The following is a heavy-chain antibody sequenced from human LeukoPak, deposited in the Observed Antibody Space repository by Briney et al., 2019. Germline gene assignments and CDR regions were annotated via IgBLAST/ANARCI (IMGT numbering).Heavy chain of an antibody. V-gene: IGHV4-59*01. CDR1: GGSISSYY. D-gene: IGHD6-13*01. Sequence: PSETLSLTCTVSGGSISSYYWSWIRQPPGKGLEWIGYIYYSGSTNYNPSLKSRVTISVDTSKNQFSLKLSSVTAADTAVYYCARAIAAAGGRAFDIWGQGTMVTVSS. CDR3: ARAIAAAGGRAFDI. CDR2: IYYSGST. J-gene: IGHJ3*02.